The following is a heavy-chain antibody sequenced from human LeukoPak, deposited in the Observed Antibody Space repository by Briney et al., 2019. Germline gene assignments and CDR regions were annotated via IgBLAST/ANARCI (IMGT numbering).Heavy chain of an antibody. Sequence: GGSLRLSCAASGFTFSSYGMHWVRQAPGKGLEWVAFIRYDGINKYYADSVKGRFTISRDNSKNTLYLKMNSLRAEDTAVYYCARDHGYCSGGSCDTYFDYWGQGTLVTVSS. V-gene: IGHV3-30*02. CDR2: IRYDGINK. CDR3: ARDHGYCSGGSCDTYFDY. D-gene: IGHD2-15*01. CDR1: GFTFSSYG. J-gene: IGHJ4*02.